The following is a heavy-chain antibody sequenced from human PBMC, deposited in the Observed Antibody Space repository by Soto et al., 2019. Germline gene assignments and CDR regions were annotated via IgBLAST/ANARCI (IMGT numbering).Heavy chain of an antibody. J-gene: IGHJ4*02. CDR1: GFTFSSYA. CDR3: ARGFGNWFSGWTGTDDY. Sequence: GGSLRLSCAASGFTFSSYAMHWVRQAPGKGLEWVAVISYDGSNKYYADSVKGRFTISRDNSKNTLYLQMNSLRAEDTAVYYCARGFGNWFSGWTGTDDYWGQGTLVTVSS. D-gene: IGHD6-19*01. V-gene: IGHV3-30-3*01. CDR2: ISYDGSNK.